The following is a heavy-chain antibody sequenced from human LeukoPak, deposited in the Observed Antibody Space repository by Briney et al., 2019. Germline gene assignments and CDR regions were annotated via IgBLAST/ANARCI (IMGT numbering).Heavy chain of an antibody. CDR2: ISAYNGNT. J-gene: IGHJ6*03. CDR3: ARLGRLLLSGWYYYYYMDV. D-gene: IGHD6-19*01. V-gene: IGHV1-18*01. Sequence: GASVKVSCKASGYTFTSYGISWVRQAPGQGLEWMGWISAYNGNTNYAQKLQGRVTMTTDTSTSTAYMELRSLRSDDTAVYYCARLGRLLLSGWYYYYYMDVWGKGTTVTVSS. CDR1: GYTFTSYG.